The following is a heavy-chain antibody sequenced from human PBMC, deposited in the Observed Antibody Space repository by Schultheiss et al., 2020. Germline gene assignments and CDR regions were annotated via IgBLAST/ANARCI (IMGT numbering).Heavy chain of an antibody. CDR3: ATGVGATLMDY. CDR2: IYSGGST. D-gene: IGHD1-26*01. CDR1: GFTFGSYS. J-gene: IGHJ4*02. Sequence: GGSLRLSCAASGFTFGSYSMTWVRQAPGKGLEWVSVIYSGGSTYYADSVKGRFTISRDNSKNTLYLQMNSLRAEDTAVYYCATGVGATLMDYWGQGTLVTVSS. V-gene: IGHV3-53*01.